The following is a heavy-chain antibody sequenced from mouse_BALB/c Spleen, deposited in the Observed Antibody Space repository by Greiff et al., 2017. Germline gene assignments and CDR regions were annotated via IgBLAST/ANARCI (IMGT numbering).Heavy chain of an antibody. CDR2: IYPGDGDT. Sequence: VQLQQSGAELVRPGSSVKISCKASGYAFSSYWMNWVKQRPGQGLEWIGQIYPGDGDTNYNGKFKGKATLTADKSSSTAYMQLSSLTSEDSAVYFCARDEYFAYWGQGTLVTVSA. CDR1: GYAFSSYW. D-gene: IGHD5-2*01. J-gene: IGHJ3*01. CDR3: ARDEYFAY. V-gene: IGHV1-80*01.